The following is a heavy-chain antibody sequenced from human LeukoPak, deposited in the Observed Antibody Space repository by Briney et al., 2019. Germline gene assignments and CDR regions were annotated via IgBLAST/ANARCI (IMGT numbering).Heavy chain of an antibody. CDR1: GGSISSSSYY. CDR2: MYFSGST. J-gene: IGHJ4*02. Sequence: SETLSLTCTVSGGSISSSSYYWGWIRQPPGKGLEWIGTMYFSGSTYYNPSLKSRVTISVDTSKNQFSLKLSSVTAADTAVYYCARGRELAKRTLGRSSTWSRGGSDYWGQGTLVTVSS. D-gene: IGHD6-13*01. CDR3: ARGRELAKRTLGRSSTWSRGGSDY. V-gene: IGHV4-39*01.